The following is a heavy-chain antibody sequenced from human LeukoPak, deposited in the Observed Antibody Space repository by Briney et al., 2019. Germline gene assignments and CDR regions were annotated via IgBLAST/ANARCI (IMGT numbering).Heavy chain of an antibody. V-gene: IGHV3-30*02. J-gene: IGHJ1*01. CDR1: GFTFSSYG. Sequence: PGGSLRLSCAASGFTFSSYGMHWVRQAPGKGLEWVAFIRYDGSNKYCADSVKGRFTISRDNSKNTLYLQMNSLRAEDTAVYYCAKDGDIVVVPAAIGYFQHWGQGTLVTVSS. CDR3: AKDGDIVVVPAAIGYFQH. D-gene: IGHD2-2*02. CDR2: IRYDGSNK.